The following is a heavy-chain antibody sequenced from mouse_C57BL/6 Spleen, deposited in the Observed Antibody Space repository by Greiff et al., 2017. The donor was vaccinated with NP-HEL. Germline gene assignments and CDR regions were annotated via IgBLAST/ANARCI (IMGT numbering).Heavy chain of an antibody. CDR2: INPYNGGT. J-gene: IGHJ2*01. Sequence: EVQLQQSGPVLVKPGASVKMSCKASGYTFTDYYMDWVKQSHGKSLEWIGVINPYNGGTSYNQKFKGKATLTVDKSSSTAYMELNSLTSEDSAVYYCAREDSNYEGNFDYWGQGTTLTVSS. CDR1: GYTFTDYY. V-gene: IGHV1-19*01. D-gene: IGHD2-5*01. CDR3: AREDSNYEGNFDY.